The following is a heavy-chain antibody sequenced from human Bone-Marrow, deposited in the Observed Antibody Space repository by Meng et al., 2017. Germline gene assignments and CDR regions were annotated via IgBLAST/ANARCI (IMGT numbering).Heavy chain of an antibody. J-gene: IGHJ1*01. V-gene: IGHV4-39*07. CDR2: IYYSGST. CDR1: GGSISSSSYY. CDR3: SSLDYYDSSGYYYHRYFQH. Sequence: GSLRLSCTVSGGSISSSSYYWGWIRQPPGKGLEWIGSIYYSGSTYYNPSLKSRVTISVDTSKNQFSLKLSSVTAADTAVYYCSSLDYYDSSGYYYHRYFQHWGQGTLVTVSS. D-gene: IGHD3-22*01.